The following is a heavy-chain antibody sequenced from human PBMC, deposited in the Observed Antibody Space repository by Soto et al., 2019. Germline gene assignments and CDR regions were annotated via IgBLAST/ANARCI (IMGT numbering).Heavy chain of an antibody. V-gene: IGHV1-69*13. D-gene: IGHD4-17*01. Sequence: ASVKVSCTDSGGTFSSYAISWVRQAPGQGLEWMGGIIPIFGTANYAQKFQGRVTITADESTSTAYMELSSLRSEDTAVYYCARHKTYGDYAMVDYWGQGTLVTVSS. CDR3: ARHKTYGDYAMVDY. J-gene: IGHJ4*02. CDR2: IIPIFGTA. CDR1: GGTFSSYA.